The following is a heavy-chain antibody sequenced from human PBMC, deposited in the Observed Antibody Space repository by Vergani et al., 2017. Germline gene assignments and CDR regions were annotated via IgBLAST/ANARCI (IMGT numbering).Heavy chain of an antibody. D-gene: IGHD3-22*01. CDR1: GDSISSGVYY. CDR3: ARMGGYDEGDAFRIGYFDS. Sequence: QVQLQESGPGLVKPSQTLSLTCSVSGDSISSGVYYWNWIRQHPGKDREWIGYIYSTGSTHHNPSLRRRINLSIDTSKNQFSLKLNSVTAADTAMYYCARMGGYDEGDAFRIGYFDSWGPGILVTVSS. J-gene: IGHJ4*02. CDR2: IYSTGST. V-gene: IGHV4-31*03.